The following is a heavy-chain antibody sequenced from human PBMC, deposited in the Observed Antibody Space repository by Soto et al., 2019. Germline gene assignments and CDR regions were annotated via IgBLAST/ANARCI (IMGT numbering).Heavy chain of an antibody. J-gene: IGHJ5*02. Sequence: QVQLQESGPGLVKPSETLSLTCSVAGGSLGSYYWGWIRQSPGKGLEWIAYIYDSGTTIYNPSLKSRATISVDTSKNQFSLNLTSVTAADTAVYYCARGAMFWFAPWGQGTLVTVSS. CDR1: GGSLGSYY. D-gene: IGHD3-10*02. CDR2: IYDSGTT. CDR3: ARGAMFWFAP. V-gene: IGHV4-59*12.